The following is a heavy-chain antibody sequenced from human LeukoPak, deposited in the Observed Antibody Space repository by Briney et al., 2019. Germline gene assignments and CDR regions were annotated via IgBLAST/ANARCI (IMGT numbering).Heavy chain of an antibody. CDR1: GGTFSSYA. CDR2: IIPIFGTA. J-gene: IGHJ5*02. Sequence: ASVNVSCKASGGTFSSYAISWVPQAPGQGLEWMGGIIPIFGTANYAQKFQGRVTITADESTSTAYMELSSLRSEDTAVYYCARVEGYSYGLSFYNWFDPWGQGTLVTVSS. CDR3: ARVEGYSYGLSFYNWFDP. D-gene: IGHD5-18*01. V-gene: IGHV1-69*13.